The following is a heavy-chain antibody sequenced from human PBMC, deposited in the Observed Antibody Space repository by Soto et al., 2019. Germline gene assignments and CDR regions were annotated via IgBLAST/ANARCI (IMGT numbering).Heavy chain of an antibody. CDR1: GGSISSTSYY. V-gene: IGHV4-39*01. J-gene: IGHJ4*02. Sequence: QLQLQESGPGLVRPSETLSLTCTVSGGSISSTSYYWGWVRQPPGKGLEWIGGICYSGSTYYNPSLKSRVTISVDTSKNQFSLKLSSVTAADTAVYYCARMGLDDTLTGYYFDHWGQGSLVTVSS. CDR3: ARMGLDDTLTGYYFDH. D-gene: IGHD3-9*01. CDR2: ICYSGST.